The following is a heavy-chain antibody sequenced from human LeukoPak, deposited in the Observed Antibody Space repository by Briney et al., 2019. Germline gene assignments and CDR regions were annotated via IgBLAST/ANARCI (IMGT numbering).Heavy chain of an antibody. V-gene: IGHV4-61*02. D-gene: IGHD1-14*01. Sequence: SETLSLTCTVSGASISNDRYYWSWIRLPAGKGLEWIGRISGTEIANYNPSLGNRITVSRDTSKNQFSLELTSVTAADSAVYYCAREDLRGLTTYWFDVWGQGTLVTVSS. CDR3: AREDLRGLTTYWFDV. CDR1: GASISNDRYY. J-gene: IGHJ5*02. CDR2: ISGTEIA.